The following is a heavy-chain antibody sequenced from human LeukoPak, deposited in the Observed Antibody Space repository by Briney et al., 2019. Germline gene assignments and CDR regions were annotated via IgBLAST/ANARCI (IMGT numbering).Heavy chain of an antibody. CDR1: GSTFTSSA. CDR2: IVVGSGNT. D-gene: IGHD1-26*01. J-gene: IGHJ4*02. Sequence: SVKVSCKASGSTFTSSAVQWVRQARGQRLEWMGWIVVGSGNTNYAQKFQERVTITRDMSTSTAYMELGSLRSEDTAVYYCARFSGSYSIDYWGQGTLVTVSS. CDR3: ARFSGSYSIDY. V-gene: IGHV1-58*01.